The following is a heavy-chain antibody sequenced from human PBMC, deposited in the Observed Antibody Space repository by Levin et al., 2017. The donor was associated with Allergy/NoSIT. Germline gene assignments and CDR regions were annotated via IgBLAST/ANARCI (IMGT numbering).Heavy chain of an antibody. CDR2: INPNSGGT. CDR3: ARVRSTRHFDY. CDR1: GYTFTGYY. D-gene: IGHD5/OR15-5a*01. V-gene: IGHV1-2*02. J-gene: IGHJ4*02. Sequence: GESLKISCKASGYTFTGYYMHWVRQAPGQGLEWMGWINPNSGGTNYAQKFQGRVTMTRDTSISTAYMELSRLRSDDTAVYYCARVRSTRHFDYWGQGTLVTVSS.